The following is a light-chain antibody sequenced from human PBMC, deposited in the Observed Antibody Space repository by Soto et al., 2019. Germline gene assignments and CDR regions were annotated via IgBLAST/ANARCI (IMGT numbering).Light chain of an antibody. V-gene: IGLV2-8*01. CDR3: YSYAGSNNFEV. J-gene: IGLJ1*01. Sequence: QSALTQPPSASGSPGQSVTISCTGTSSDVGGYNYLSWYQQHPGKAPKLMIYEVSKRPSGVPDRFSGSKSGNTASLTVYGLQAEDEADYYCYSYAGSNNFEVFGTGTKLTVL. CDR1: SSDVGGYNY. CDR2: EVS.